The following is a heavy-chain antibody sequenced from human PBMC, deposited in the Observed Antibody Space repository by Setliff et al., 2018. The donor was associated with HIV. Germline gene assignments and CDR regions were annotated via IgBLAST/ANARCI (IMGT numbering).Heavy chain of an antibody. CDR2: IINNGGIT. D-gene: IGHD3-10*01. CDR1: GFTFSSYG. Sequence: GGSLRLSCAASGFTFSSYGMHWVRQAPGKGLEYVSAIINNGGITYYGDSVKGRFTISRDNSKNTLYLQMGSLRPEDMAVYYCARAEQRYYGSGKGYYFDYWGPGTLVTVSS. V-gene: IGHV3-64*02. J-gene: IGHJ4*02. CDR3: ARAEQRYYGSGKGYYFDY.